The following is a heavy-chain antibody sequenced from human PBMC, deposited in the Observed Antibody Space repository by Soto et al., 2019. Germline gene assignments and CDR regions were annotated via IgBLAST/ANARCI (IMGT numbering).Heavy chain of an antibody. V-gene: IGHV3-20*04. D-gene: IGHD2-2*02. CDR2: INGNGSST. J-gene: IGHJ4*02. CDR1: GFTFDDYA. Sequence: EVQLVESGGGVVRPGGSLRLSCAASGFTFDDYAMSWVRQAPGKGLGWVSGINGNGSSTNYADSLKVRFTISRDTAKNSLQLQINRLRAAATALYFCSRCSSTSCYSMAACDDWGQGTLVTVSS. CDR3: SRCSSTSCYSMAACDD.